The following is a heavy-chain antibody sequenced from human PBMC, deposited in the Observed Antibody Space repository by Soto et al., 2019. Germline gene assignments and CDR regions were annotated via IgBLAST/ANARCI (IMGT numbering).Heavy chain of an antibody. D-gene: IGHD3-10*01. CDR2: IYYSGST. J-gene: IGHJ6*02. Sequence: SETLSLTCTVSGGSISSGGYHWSWIRQHPGKGLEWIGYIYYSGSTYYNPSLKSRVTISVDTSKNQFSLKLSSVTAADTAVYYCARDRGSGSYSYYGMDVWGQGTTVTVSS. CDR1: GGSISSGGYH. CDR3: ARDRGSGSYSYYGMDV. V-gene: IGHV4-31*03.